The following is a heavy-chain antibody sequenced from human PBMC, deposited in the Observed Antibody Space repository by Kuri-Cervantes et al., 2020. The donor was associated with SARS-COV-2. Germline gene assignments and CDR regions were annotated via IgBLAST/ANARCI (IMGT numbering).Heavy chain of an antibody. Sequence: SETLSLTCTVSGGSISSYYWSWIRQPPGKGLEWIGYIYYSGSTNYNPSLKSRVTISVDTSKNQFSLKLSSVTAADTAVYYCARLGTVPFDYWGQGTLVTVSS. CDR2: IYYSGST. CDR1: GGSISSYY. J-gene: IGHJ4*02. D-gene: IGHD4-17*01. V-gene: IGHV4-59*08. CDR3: ARLGTVPFDY.